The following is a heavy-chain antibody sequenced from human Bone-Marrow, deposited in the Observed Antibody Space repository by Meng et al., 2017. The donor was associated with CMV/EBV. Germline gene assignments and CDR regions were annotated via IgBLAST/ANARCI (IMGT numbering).Heavy chain of an antibody. V-gene: IGHV4-59*12. CDR1: GGSISSYY. J-gene: IGHJ4*02. D-gene: IGHD3-10*01. CDR2: IYYSGST. CDR3: ARAMVRGVQRYFDY. Sequence: VQLQESGPGLVKPSETLSLTCTVSGGSISSYYWSWIRQPPGKGLEWIGYIYYSGSTNYNPSLKSRVTMSVDTSKNQFSLKLSSVTAADTAVYYCARAMVRGVQRYFDYWGQGTLVTVSS.